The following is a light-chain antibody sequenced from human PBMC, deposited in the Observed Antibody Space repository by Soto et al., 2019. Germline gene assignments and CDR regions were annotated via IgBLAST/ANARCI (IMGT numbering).Light chain of an antibody. CDR3: QQYDPFSN. CDR2: DSS. V-gene: IGKV1-5*01. CDR1: QSISYS. Sequence: IQMTQSPSTLSAFVGDTVTITCRASQSISYSLAWYQQKLGKPPKLLISDSSGLESGVPSRFSGSGSGTDFTLTISNLQPEDSATYYCQQYDPFSNFCQGTKLEI. J-gene: IGKJ2*01.